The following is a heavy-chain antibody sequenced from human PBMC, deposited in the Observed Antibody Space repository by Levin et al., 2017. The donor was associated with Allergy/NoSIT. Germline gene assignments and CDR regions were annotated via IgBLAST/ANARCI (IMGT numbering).Heavy chain of an antibody. CDR1: GGSFSGYY. J-gene: IGHJ3*02. CDR2: INHSGST. V-gene: IGHV4-34*01. D-gene: IGHD3-16*01. CDR3: ARGPPRQVGYAFDI. Sequence: SETLSLTCAVYGGSFSGYYWSWIRQPPGKGLEWIGEINHSGSTNYNPSLKSRVTISVDTSKNQFSLKLSSVTAADTAVYYCARGPPRQVGYAFDIWGQGTMVTVSS.